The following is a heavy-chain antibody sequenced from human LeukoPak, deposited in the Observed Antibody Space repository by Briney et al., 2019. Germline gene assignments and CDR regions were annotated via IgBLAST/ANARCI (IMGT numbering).Heavy chain of an antibody. V-gene: IGHV1-2*02. Sequence: ASVKVSCKASGYTFAGYYIHWVRQAPGQGLEWLGWVNPNSGATKYAQQFQGRVAMTSDTSISTAHMELSSLTSDDTAVYHCARDVGGSGNRFDPWGQGTLVTVSS. CDR2: VNPNSGAT. CDR1: GYTFAGYY. D-gene: IGHD3-10*01. J-gene: IGHJ5*02. CDR3: ARDVGGSGNRFDP.